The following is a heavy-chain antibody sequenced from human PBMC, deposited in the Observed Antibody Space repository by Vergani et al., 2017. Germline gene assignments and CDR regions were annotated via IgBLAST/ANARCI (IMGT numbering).Heavy chain of an antibody. CDR3: ARDGYWSSTSCRIHYMDV. CDR1: GGPFKNSA. Sequence: QVQLVQSGAEVKKPGSSVKVSCKASGGPFKNSAFSWVRQVPGQGLEWMGRIITFFGTTDYAQKFQGRVTITADESTSTAYMALSSLRSEDTAVYYCARDGYWSSTSCRIHYMDVWGKGTTVTVSS. D-gene: IGHD2-2*01. J-gene: IGHJ6*03. V-gene: IGHV1-69*13. CDR2: IITFFGTT.